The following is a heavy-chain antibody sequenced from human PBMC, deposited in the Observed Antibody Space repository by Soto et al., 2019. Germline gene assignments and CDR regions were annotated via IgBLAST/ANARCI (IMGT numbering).Heavy chain of an antibody. CDR1: GFTFSDYY. J-gene: IGHJ4*02. CDR2: ISSSSSYT. Sequence: QVQLVEPGGGLVKPGGSLRLSCAASGFTFSDYYMSWIRQAPGKGLEWVSYISSSSSYTNYADSVKGRFTISRDNAKNSLYLQMNSLRAEDTAVYYCARLHSSGWYYFDYWGQGTLVTVSS. CDR3: ARLHSSGWYYFDY. D-gene: IGHD6-19*01. V-gene: IGHV3-11*05.